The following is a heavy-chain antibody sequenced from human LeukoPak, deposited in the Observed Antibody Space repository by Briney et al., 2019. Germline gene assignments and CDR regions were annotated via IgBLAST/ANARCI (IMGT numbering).Heavy chain of an antibody. CDR2: ISYDGSNK. Sequence: GGSLRLSCAASGFTLRSYGMHWVGQAPGKGLEGVAVISYDGSNKYYADSLKGRFTISRDNYKNTLYLQMNSLRAEDTAVYYCAKGPEGVVAAYYYYYYGMDVWGQGTTVTVSS. J-gene: IGHJ6*02. CDR3: AKGPEGVVAAYYYYYYGMDV. V-gene: IGHV3-30*18. D-gene: IGHD2-15*01. CDR1: GFTLRSYG.